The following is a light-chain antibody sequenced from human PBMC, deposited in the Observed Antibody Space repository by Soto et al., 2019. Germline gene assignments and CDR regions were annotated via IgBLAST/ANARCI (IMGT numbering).Light chain of an antibody. CDR1: QSVSSRS. CDR3: QQRSNWPPIT. J-gene: IGKJ5*01. V-gene: IGKV3D-20*02. Sequence: EIVLAQSPGALSLSPGERATLSCRASQSVSSRSLAWYQKKPGQAPRLLIYGASSRAAAIPDRFSGSGSGTDFTLTISRLEPEDFAVYYCQQRSNWPPITFGQGTRLEIK. CDR2: GAS.